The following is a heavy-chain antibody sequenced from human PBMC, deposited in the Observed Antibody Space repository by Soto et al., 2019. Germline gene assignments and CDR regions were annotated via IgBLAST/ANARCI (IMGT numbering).Heavy chain of an antibody. J-gene: IGHJ6*02. Sequence: CLRLSGAASEFAFSNYWFPWVGQTPGKGMMWVSPINGDGSNMFYADSVKGRFTISRDNAKNTLYLQMISLRDEDTALDYWGRGFLWGMDVWGQGTTVTVSS. CDR2: INGDGSNM. V-gene: IGHV3-74*01. CDR3: GRGFLWGMDV. D-gene: IGHD2-21*01. CDR1: EFAFSNYW.